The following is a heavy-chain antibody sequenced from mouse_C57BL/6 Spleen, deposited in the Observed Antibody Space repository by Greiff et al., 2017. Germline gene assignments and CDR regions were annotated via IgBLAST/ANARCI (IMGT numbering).Heavy chain of an antibody. V-gene: IGHV1-81*01. Sequence: QVQLQQSGAELARPGASVKLSCKASGYTFTSYGISWVKQRTGQGLEWIGEIYPRSGNTYYNEKFKGKATLTADKSSSTGYMELRSLTSEDSAVYFGARAGSLQGGNYLYARDYWGQGTSVTVSS. CDR3: ARAGSLQGGNYLYARDY. CDR2: IYPRSGNT. J-gene: IGHJ4*01. D-gene: IGHD2-1*01. CDR1: GYTFTSYG.